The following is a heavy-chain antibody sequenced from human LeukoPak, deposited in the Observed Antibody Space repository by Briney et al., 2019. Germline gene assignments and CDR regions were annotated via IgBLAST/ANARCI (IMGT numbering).Heavy chain of an antibody. V-gene: IGHV1-8*02. Sequence: ASVKVSCKASGYTFTTYSMNWVRQATGQGLEWMGWMNPNSGNTGYAQKFQGRVTMTRNTSISTAYMELSSLRSEDTAVYYCARNSYGSGSYYNDYYYGMDVWGQGTTVTVSS. D-gene: IGHD3-10*01. CDR1: GYTFTTYS. CDR3: ARNSYGSGSYYNDYYYGMDV. CDR2: MNPNSGNT. J-gene: IGHJ6*02.